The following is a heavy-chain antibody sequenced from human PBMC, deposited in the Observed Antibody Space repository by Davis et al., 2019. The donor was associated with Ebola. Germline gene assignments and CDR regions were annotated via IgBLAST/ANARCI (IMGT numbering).Heavy chain of an antibody. CDR2: IDWDDDK. V-gene: IGHV2-70*04. J-gene: IGHJ4*02. D-gene: IGHD6-13*01. CDR3: ARSGGAAAYFDY. Sequence: SGPTLVKPTQTLTLTCTFSGFSLSTSGMRVSWIRQPPGKALEWLARIDWDDDKFYSTSLKTRLTISKDTSKNQVVLTMTNMDPVDTATYYCARSGGAAAYFDYWGQGTLVTVSS. CDR1: GFSLSTSGMR.